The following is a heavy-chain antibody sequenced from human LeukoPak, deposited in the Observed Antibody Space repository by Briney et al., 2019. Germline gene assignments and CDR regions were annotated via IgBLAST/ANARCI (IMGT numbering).Heavy chain of an antibody. CDR3: AGSKWLRSFDY. Sequence: SETLSLTCTVSGGSISSGGYYWSWIRQPPGKGLEWIGYIYHSGSTYYNPSLKSRVTISVDRSKNQLSLKLSSVTAADTAVYYCAGSKWLRSFDYWGQGTLVTVSS. J-gene: IGHJ4*02. CDR2: IYHSGST. V-gene: IGHV4-30-2*01. CDR1: GGSISSGGYY. D-gene: IGHD5-12*01.